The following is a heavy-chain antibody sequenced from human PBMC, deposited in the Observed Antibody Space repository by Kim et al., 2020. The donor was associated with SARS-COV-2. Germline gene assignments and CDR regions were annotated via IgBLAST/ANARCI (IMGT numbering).Heavy chain of an antibody. V-gene: IGHV4-34*01. CDR2: INHSGST. CDR3: ARGRPYSSSWPPYNWFDP. Sequence: SETLSLTCAVYGGSFSGYYWSWIRQPPGKGLEWIGEINHSGSTNYNPSLKSRVTISVDTSKNQFSLKLSSVTAADTAVYYCARGRPYSSSWPPYNWFDP. D-gene: IGHD6-13*01. CDR1: GGSFSGYY. J-gene: IGHJ5*02.